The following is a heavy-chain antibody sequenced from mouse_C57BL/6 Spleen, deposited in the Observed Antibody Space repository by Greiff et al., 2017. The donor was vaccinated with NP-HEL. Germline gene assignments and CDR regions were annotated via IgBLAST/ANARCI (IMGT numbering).Heavy chain of an antibody. J-gene: IGHJ4*01. D-gene: IGHD1-1*01. CDR2: IDPNSGGT. CDR3: ARSYYGSSYEAMDY. Sequence: VQLQQPGAELVKPGASVKLSCKASGYTFTSYWMHWVKQRPGRGLEWIGRIDPNSGGTKYNEKFKSKATLTVDKPSSTAYMQLSSLSSEHSAVYYYARSYYGSSYEAMDYWGQGTSVTVSS. CDR1: GYTFTSYW. V-gene: IGHV1-72*01.